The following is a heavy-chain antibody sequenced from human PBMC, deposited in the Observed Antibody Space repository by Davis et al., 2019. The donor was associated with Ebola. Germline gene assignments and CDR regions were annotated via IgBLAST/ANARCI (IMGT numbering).Heavy chain of an antibody. Sequence: MPGGSLRLSCAVYGGSFSGYYWSWIRQPPGKGLEWIGEINHSRSTNYNPSLKSRVTISVDTSKNQFSLKLSSVTAADTAVYYCARVDYYGSGSLDYWGQGTLVTVSS. CDR1: GGSFSGYY. V-gene: IGHV4-34*01. J-gene: IGHJ4*02. CDR2: INHSRST. D-gene: IGHD3-10*01. CDR3: ARVDYYGSGSLDY.